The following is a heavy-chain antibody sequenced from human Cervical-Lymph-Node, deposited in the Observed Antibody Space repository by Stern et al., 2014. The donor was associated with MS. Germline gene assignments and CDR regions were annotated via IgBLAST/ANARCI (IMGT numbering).Heavy chain of an antibody. V-gene: IGHV1-2*04. CDR1: GYTFTGFF. CDR2: INPNTGVT. Sequence: QVQLVQSGAEVKKPGASVKVSCTASGYTFTGFFLHWVRQAPGQGLEWVGWINPNTGVTKSAQKFQGSVTLTRDTSINTVYMELNRLKSDDTAVFYCARGYPFFDNWGQGTLVTVSS. J-gene: IGHJ4*02. D-gene: IGHD2-15*01. CDR3: ARGYPFFDN.